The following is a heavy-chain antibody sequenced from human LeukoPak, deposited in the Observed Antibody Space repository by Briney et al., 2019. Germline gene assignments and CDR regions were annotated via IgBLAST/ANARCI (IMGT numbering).Heavy chain of an antibody. CDR3: ARWSSTSLPSDY. J-gene: IGHJ4*02. D-gene: IGHD2-2*01. V-gene: IGHV1-2*02. CDR2: INPNSGGT. CDR1: AHTFTGYY. Sequence: ASVKVSCKASAHTFTGYYMHWVRQAPGQGLEWMGWINPNSGGTNYAQKFQGRVTMTRDTSVSTAYMELSRLRSDDTAVYYCARWSSTSLPSDYWGQGTLVTVSS.